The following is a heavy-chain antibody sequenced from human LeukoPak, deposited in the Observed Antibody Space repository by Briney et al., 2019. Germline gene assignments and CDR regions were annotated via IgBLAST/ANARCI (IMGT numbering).Heavy chain of an antibody. Sequence: SGPTLVKPTQTLTLTCTFSGFSLTSRGAGVAWIRQPPGKALEWLALIYWNDDKRYSPSLKSRLTITKDPSKNQVVLTMTNMEPIDTATYSCAHTHVPATADSFDYWGQGTLVTVSS. CDR2: IYWNDDK. CDR1: GFSLTSRGAG. J-gene: IGHJ4*02. D-gene: IGHD2-2*01. CDR3: AHTHVPATADSFDY. V-gene: IGHV2-5*01.